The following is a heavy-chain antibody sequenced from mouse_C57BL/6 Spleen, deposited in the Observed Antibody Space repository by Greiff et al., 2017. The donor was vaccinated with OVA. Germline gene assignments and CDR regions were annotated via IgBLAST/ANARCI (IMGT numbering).Heavy chain of an antibody. V-gene: IGHV5-12*01. CDR2: ISNGGGST. CDR1: GFTFSDYY. D-gene: IGHD1-1*01. Sequence: DVMLVESGGGLVQPGGSLKLSCAASGFTFSDYYMYWVRQTPEKRLEWVAYISNGGGSTYYPDTVKGRFTISRDNAKNTLYLQMGRLKSEDTAMYYCASYYYGSSPWYFDVWGTGTTVTVSS. CDR3: ASYYYGSSPWYFDV. J-gene: IGHJ1*03.